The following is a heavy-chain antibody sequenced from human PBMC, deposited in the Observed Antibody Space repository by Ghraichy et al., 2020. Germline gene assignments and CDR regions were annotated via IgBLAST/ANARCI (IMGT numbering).Heavy chain of an antibody. D-gene: IGHD5-12*01. CDR1: GFTFSSYE. Sequence: GGSLRLSCAASGFTFSSYEMNWVRQAPGKGLEWVSYISTSGSIIHYADSVKGRFTISRDNAKNSLYLQMNSLRAEDTAVYYCARDQGVRGYDSSPNYYYYGMDVWGQGTTVTVSS. J-gene: IGHJ6*02. CDR2: ISTSGSII. V-gene: IGHV3-48*03. CDR3: ARDQGVRGYDSSPNYYYYGMDV.